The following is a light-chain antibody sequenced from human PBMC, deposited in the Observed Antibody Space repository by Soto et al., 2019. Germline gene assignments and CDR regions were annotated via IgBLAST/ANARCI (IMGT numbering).Light chain of an antibody. CDR2: DAS. CDR1: QDISNY. V-gene: IGKV1-33*01. CDR3: QQYDNPPLT. J-gene: IGKJ3*01. Sequence: DIPMTQSPSSLSASVGDRVTITCQASQDISNYLNWYQQKPGKAPKLLIYDASNLETRVPSRFSGSGSGTDFTFTISSLQSEDIETYYCQQYDNPPLTFGPGTKVDIK.